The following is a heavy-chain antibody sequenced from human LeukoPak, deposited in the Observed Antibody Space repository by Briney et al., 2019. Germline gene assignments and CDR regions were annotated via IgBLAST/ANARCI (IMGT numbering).Heavy chain of an antibody. J-gene: IGHJ4*02. D-gene: IGHD3-22*01. CDR1: GFTFDDYA. V-gene: IGHV3-9*01. CDR2: ISWNGGTI. CDR3: AKDYDRSGYSRFDY. Sequence: AGGSLRLSCAASGFTFDDYAMHWVRQTPGKGLEWVSGISWNGGTIGYVDSVKGRFTISRDNAKNSLYLQMNSLRAEDTALYYCAKDYDRSGYSRFDYWGQGTLVTVSS.